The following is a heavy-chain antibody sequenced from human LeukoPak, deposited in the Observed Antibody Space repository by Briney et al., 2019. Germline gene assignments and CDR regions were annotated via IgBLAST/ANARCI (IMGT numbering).Heavy chain of an antibody. CDR3: ARAPHYYDSSGYYRNKWYFDL. D-gene: IGHD3-22*01. Sequence: ASVKVSCKASGYTFTGYCMNWVRQAPGQWLELMGRSDPNSGGTNYAQKFQGRVTMTRDTSISTAYMELSRLRSDDTAVYYCARAPHYYDSSGYYRNKWYFDLWGRGTLVTVSS. CDR2: SDPNSGGT. J-gene: IGHJ2*01. CDR1: GYTFTGYC. V-gene: IGHV1-2*06.